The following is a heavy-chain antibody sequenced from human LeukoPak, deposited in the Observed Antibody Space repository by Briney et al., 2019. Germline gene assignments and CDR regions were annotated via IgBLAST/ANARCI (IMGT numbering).Heavy chain of an antibody. CDR2: VYYSGST. J-gene: IGHJ4*02. Sequence: SETLSLTCTVSGGSISSYYWSWIRQPPGKGLEWIGYVYYSGSTEYNPSLGSRVTISLEMSTHQFSLNLTSVTAADTAVYYCATNTGTVFDYWGQGALVTVSS. CDR1: GGSISSYY. CDR3: ATNTGTVFDY. D-gene: IGHD7-27*01. V-gene: IGHV4-59*01.